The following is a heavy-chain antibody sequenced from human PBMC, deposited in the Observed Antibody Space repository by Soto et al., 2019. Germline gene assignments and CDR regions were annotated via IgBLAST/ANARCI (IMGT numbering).Heavy chain of an antibody. CDR1: GYTFADYA. CDR2: INSAHGKT. Sequence: ASVKVSCKASGYTFADYAVHWVRQAPGQSLEWMGWINSAHGKTKYSQKFQARVTITRDASATTDYLELSSLRSEDTAVYYCARLVAPGQFDYWGQGTRVTVSS. D-gene: IGHD5-12*01. CDR3: ARLVAPGQFDY. V-gene: IGHV1-3*04. J-gene: IGHJ4*02.